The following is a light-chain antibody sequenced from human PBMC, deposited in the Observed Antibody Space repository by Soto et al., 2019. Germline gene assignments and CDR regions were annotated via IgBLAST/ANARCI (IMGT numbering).Light chain of an antibody. CDR2: DAS. CDR3: QQRSNWPLYT. Sequence: EIVLTQSPATLSLSPGERATLSCRASQSVSSYLAWYQQKPGQAPRLLIYDASNRATGIPARFSGSGSGTDFTLTISSLEHEDFAVYYCQQRSNWPLYTFGQGTKQEIK. CDR1: QSVSSY. V-gene: IGKV3-11*01. J-gene: IGKJ2*01.